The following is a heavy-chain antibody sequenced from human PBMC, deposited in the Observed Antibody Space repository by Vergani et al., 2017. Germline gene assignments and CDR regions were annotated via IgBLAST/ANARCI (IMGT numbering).Heavy chain of an antibody. CDR2: IIPILGIA. V-gene: IGHV1-69*04. CDR3: ARGTVRSSTSCFDY. J-gene: IGHJ4*02. D-gene: IGHD2-2*01. CDR1: GGTFSSYA. Sequence: QVQLVQSGAEVKKPGASVKVSCKASGGTFSSYAISWVRQAPGQGLEWMGRIIPILGIANYAQKFQGRVTITADESTSTAYMELSSLRSEDTAVYYCARGTVRSSTSCFDYWGQGTLVTVSS.